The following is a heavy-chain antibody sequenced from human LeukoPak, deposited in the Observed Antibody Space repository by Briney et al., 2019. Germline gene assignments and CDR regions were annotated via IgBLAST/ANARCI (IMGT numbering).Heavy chain of an antibody. CDR2: IRSKANSYAT. V-gene: IGHV3-73*01. Sequence: GGSLRLSCAASGFTFSGSAMHWVRQASGKGLEWVGRIRSKANSYATAYAASVKGRFTISRDDSKNTAYLQMNSLKTEDTAVYYCTRHGDYSYYYYGMDVWGQGTTVTVSS. J-gene: IGHJ6*02. CDR3: TRHGDYSYYYYGMDV. D-gene: IGHD4-17*01. CDR1: GFTFSGSA.